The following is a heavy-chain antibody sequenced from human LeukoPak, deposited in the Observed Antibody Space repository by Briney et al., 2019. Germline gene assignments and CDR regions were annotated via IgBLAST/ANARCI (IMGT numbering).Heavy chain of an antibody. V-gene: IGHV1-2*02. Sequence: ASVKVSCKASGYTFTGYYMHWVRQAPGQGLEWMGWINPNSGGTNYAQKFQGRVTMTRDTSISTAYMELSRLRSDDTAVYYCARDRTFRYCSGRSCGYQGNWFDPWGQGTLVTVSS. CDR3: ARDRTFRYCSGRSCGYQGNWFDP. J-gene: IGHJ5*02. D-gene: IGHD2-15*01. CDR1: GYTFTGYY. CDR2: INPNSGGT.